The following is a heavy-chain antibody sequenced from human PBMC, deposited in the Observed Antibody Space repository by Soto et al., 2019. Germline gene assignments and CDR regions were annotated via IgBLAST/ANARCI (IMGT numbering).Heavy chain of an antibody. CDR1: GFTFSSNA. V-gene: IGHV3-23*01. D-gene: IGHD3-10*01. J-gene: IGHJ5*02. CDR3: AKDWLATSAPS. Sequence: EVHLLESGGGLVQPGGSLRLSCAASGFTFSSNAMSWVRQAPGKALEWVSSISGGGNTYYVDSVKGRFTISRDNSKNTLYLQMNSLRAEDTAVYFCAKDWLATSAPSWGQGTLVTVSS. CDR2: ISGGGNT.